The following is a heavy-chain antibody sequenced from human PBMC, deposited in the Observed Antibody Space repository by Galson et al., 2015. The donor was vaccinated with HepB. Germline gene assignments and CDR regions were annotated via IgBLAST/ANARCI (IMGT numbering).Heavy chain of an antibody. V-gene: IGHV3-30*02. D-gene: IGHD5-12*01. CDR2: IRYDGSNK. CDR3: AKDRRSGASGYDIYYFDY. CDR1: GFTFSSYG. Sequence: SLRLSCAASGFTFSSYGTHWVRQAPGKGLEWVACIRYDGSNKYYADSVKGRFTISRDNSKNTLYLQMNSLRAEDTAVYYCAKDRRSGASGYDIYYFDYWGQGTLVTVSS. J-gene: IGHJ4*02.